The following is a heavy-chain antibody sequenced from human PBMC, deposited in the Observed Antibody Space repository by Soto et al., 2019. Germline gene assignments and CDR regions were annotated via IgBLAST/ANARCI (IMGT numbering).Heavy chain of an antibody. D-gene: IGHD2-8*01. CDR3: TTQDCTNGVSPFDY. CDR2: IKSKTDGGTT. J-gene: IGHJ4*02. Sequence: PGGSLRLSCAASGFTSSNAWMSWVRQAPGKGLEWVGRIKSKTDGGTTDYAAPVKGRFTISRDDSKNTLYLQMNSLKTEDTAVYYCTTQDCTNGVSPFDYWGQGTLVTVSS. V-gene: IGHV3-15*01. CDR1: GFTSSNAW.